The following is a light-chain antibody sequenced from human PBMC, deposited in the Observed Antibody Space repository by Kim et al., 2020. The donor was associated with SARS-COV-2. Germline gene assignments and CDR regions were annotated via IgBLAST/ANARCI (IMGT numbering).Light chain of an antibody. CDR2: SNN. Sequence: GQRVTISCSGSSSNIGSNPVNWYRQLPGTAPNLHIYSNNQRPSGVPDRFSGSKSGTSASLAISGLQSEDEADYYCAAWDDSLNGYVFGTGTKVTVL. CDR3: AAWDDSLNGYV. J-gene: IGLJ1*01. V-gene: IGLV1-44*01. CDR1: SSNIGSNP.